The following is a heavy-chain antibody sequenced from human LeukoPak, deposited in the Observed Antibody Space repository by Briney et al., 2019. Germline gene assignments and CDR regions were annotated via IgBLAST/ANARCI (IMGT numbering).Heavy chain of an antibody. CDR1: GGTFSSYA. V-gene: IGHV1-69*05. CDR2: IIPIFGTA. Sequence: SVKVSCKASGGTFSSYAISWVRQAPGQGLEWMGRIIPIFGTANYAQKFQGRVTITTDESTSTAYMELSSLRSEDTAVYYCARESSPAAINYYYYMDVWGKGTTVTVSS. CDR3: ARESSPAAINYYYYMDV. J-gene: IGHJ6*03. D-gene: IGHD2-2*01.